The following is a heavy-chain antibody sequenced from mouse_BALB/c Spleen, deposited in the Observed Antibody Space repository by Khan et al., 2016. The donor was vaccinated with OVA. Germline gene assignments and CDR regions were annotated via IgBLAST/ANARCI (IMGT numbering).Heavy chain of an antibody. V-gene: IGHV3-2*02. J-gene: IGHJ4*01. CDR3: ARDGSRYNYAMDY. Sequence: EVQLQESGPGLVKPSQSLSLTCTVTGYSITSDYAWNWIRQFPGNNLEWMGYISYSGSTNYNPALKSRISITRDTSKNQFFLQLNSVTTEDTATYYCARDGSRYNYAMDYWGQGTSVTVSS. CDR2: ISYSGST. CDR1: GYSITSDYA. D-gene: IGHD2-3*01.